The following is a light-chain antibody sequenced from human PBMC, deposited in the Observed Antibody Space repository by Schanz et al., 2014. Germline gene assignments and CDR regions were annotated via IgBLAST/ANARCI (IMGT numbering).Light chain of an antibody. CDR1: QGISNY. Sequence: DIQMTQSPSSLSASVGDRVTITCRARQGISNYLAWYQQKPGKVPKLLIYAASTLQSGVPSRFSGSGSGTDFTLTISSLQPEDVAAYYCLNYNSAPWTFGQGTKVEIK. J-gene: IGKJ1*01. CDR3: LNYNSAPWT. CDR2: AAS. V-gene: IGKV1-27*01.